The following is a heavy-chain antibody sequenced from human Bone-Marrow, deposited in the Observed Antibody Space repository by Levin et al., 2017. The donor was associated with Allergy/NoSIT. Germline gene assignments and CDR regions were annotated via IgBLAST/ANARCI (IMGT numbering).Heavy chain of an antibody. Sequence: ASVKVSCKASGGTFSSYTISWVRQAPGQGLEWMGRIIPILGIANYAQKFQGRVTITADKSTSTAYMELSSLRSEDTAVYYCARSGGYCGGDCYWDWFDPWGQGTLVTVSS. CDR3: ARSGGYCGGDCYWDWFDP. V-gene: IGHV1-69*02. CDR2: IIPILGIA. D-gene: IGHD2-21*02. CDR1: GGTFSSYT. J-gene: IGHJ5*02.